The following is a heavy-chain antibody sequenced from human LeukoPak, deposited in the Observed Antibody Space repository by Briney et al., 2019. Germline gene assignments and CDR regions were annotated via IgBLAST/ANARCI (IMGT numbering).Heavy chain of an antibody. V-gene: IGHV1-18*01. CDR1: GDTFTNYG. CDR3: ASGHTTYFFQD. J-gene: IGHJ4*02. D-gene: IGHD3-9*01. Sequence: ASVKVSCKASGDTFTNYGFNWVRQAAGQELEWMGWISAYNGNTNYAQKFQGRVTMTTDTSTDTAYMELSSLRSEDTAVYYCASGHTTYFFQDWGQGTLVSVSS. CDR2: ISAYNGNT.